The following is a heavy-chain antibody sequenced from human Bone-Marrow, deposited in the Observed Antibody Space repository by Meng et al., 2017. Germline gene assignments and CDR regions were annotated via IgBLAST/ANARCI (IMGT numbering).Heavy chain of an antibody. J-gene: IGHJ3*02. V-gene: IGHV4-39*07. CDR3: ARERYYYCSGSYIDAFDI. Sequence: SETLSLTCTVSGGSISSSSYYWGWVRQPPGKGLEWIGSIYYSGSTYYNPSLKSRVTISVDTSKNQFSLKLSSVTAADTAVYYCARERYYYCSGSYIDAFDIWGQGTMVTVSS. D-gene: IGHD3-10*01. CDR1: GGSISSSSYY. CDR2: IYYSGST.